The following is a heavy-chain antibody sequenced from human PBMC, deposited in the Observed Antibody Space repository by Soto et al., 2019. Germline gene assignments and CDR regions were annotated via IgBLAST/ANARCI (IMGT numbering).Heavy chain of an antibody. J-gene: IGHJ6*02. CDR3: AKDLKVSGGFHGSLNYYYGMDV. D-gene: IGHD3-10*01. CDR1: GFSFSNHG. CDR2: ISYDGNVK. V-gene: IGHV3-30*18. Sequence: GGSLRLSCADSGFSFSNHGMQWVRQAPSKGLEWVAVISYDGNVKYYTDSVKGRFTISRDNSQSTLFLQMDSLRPEDAAVYYCAKDLKVSGGFHGSLNYYYGMDVWGQGTTVTVSS.